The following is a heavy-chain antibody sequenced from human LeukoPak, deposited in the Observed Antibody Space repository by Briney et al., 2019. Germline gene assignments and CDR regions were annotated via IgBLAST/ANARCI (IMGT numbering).Heavy chain of an antibody. Sequence: PGGSLRLSCAASGFTFRSYTMNWVRQAPGKGLEWVSTISGGGTTTYYADSVKGRFTISRDNSKNTLYLQMNSLRAEDTAVYYCAKEGSTGWPHYFDYWGQGTLLTVSS. V-gene: IGHV3-23*01. CDR1: GFTFRSYT. CDR3: AKEGSTGWPHYFDY. D-gene: IGHD2-2*01. J-gene: IGHJ4*02. CDR2: ISGGGTTT.